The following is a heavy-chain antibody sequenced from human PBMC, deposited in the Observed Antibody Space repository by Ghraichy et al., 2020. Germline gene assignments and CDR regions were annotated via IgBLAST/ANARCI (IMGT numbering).Heavy chain of an antibody. CDR2: IWYDGSNK. CDR1: GFTFSSYG. V-gene: IGHV3-33*01. CDR3: ARDGSGDQLEDAFDI. J-gene: IGHJ3*02. Sequence: GGSLRLSCAASGFTFSSYGMHWVRQAPGKGLEWVAVIWYDGSNKYYADSVKGRFTISRDNSKNTLYLQMNSLRAEDTAVYYCARDGSGDQLEDAFDIWGQGTMVTVSS. D-gene: IGHD2-2*01.